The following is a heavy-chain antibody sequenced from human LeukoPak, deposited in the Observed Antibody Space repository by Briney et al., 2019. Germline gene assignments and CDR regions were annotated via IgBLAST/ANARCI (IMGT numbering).Heavy chain of an antibody. CDR2: IYPRDGST. J-gene: IGHJ4*02. CDR3: ARDQEGFDY. CDR1: GYTSTSNY. V-gene: IGHV1-46*01. Sequence: ASVKVSCKASGYTSTSNYIHWVRQAPGQGLEWMGMIYPRDGSTSYAQKFQGRVTVTRDTSTSTVHMELSGLRSEDTAVYYCARDQEGFDYWGQGTLVTVSS.